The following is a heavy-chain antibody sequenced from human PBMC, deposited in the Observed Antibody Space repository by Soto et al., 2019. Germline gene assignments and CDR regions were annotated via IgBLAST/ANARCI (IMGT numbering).Heavy chain of an antibody. Sequence: GGSLRLSCAASGFPFSSYAMSWVRQAPGKGLEWVSAISGSGGSTYYADSVKGRFTISRDNSKNTLYLQMNSLRAEDTAVYYCAKVPADCSSTSCYVLFFDYWGQGTLVTVSS. CDR2: ISGSGGST. J-gene: IGHJ4*02. CDR1: GFPFSSYA. D-gene: IGHD2-2*01. V-gene: IGHV3-23*01. CDR3: AKVPADCSSTSCYVLFFDY.